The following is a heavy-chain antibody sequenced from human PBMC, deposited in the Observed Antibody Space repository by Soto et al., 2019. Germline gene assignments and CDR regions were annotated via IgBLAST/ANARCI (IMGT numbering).Heavy chain of an antibody. J-gene: IGHJ6*02. D-gene: IGHD2-2*01. CDR2: ISGSGGST. Sequence: GGSLRLSCAASGFTFSSYAMSWVRQAPGKGLEWVSAISGSGGSTYYADSVKGRFTISRDNSKNTLYLQMNSLRAEDTAVYYCAKDLSSTVVVPAAILSPNYYYYYGMDVWGQGTTVTVSS. CDR1: GFTFSSYA. CDR3: AKDLSSTVVVPAAILSPNYYYYYGMDV. V-gene: IGHV3-23*01.